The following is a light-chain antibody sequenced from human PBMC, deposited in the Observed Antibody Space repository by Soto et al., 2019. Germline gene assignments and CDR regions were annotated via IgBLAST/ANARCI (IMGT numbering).Light chain of an antibody. CDR2: GAS. J-gene: IGKJ4*01. CDR3: HQDYDLPLT. CDR1: QSISNTY. Sequence: EIVMTQSPGTLSLSPGGRATLSCRASQSISNTYLSWYQQKPGQAPRLLIYGASTRATGIPARFSGSGSGTDFTLTISSLQHEDFAVYYCHQDYDLPLTFGGGTKVDIK. V-gene: IGKV3D-7*01.